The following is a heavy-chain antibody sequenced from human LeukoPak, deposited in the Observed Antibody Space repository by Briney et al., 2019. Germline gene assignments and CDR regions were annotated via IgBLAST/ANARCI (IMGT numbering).Heavy chain of an antibody. V-gene: IGHV3-23*01. CDR2: ISGSGGST. J-gene: IGHJ4*02. D-gene: IGHD3-9*01. CDR3: AKEPKYYDILTGYFPLYYFDY. CDR1: GFTFSSYA. Sequence: GGSLRLSCAASGFTFSSYAMSWVRQAPGKGLEWVSGISGSGGSTYYADSVKGRFTISRDNPKNTLYLQMNSLRAEDTAVYYCAKEPKYYDILTGYFPLYYFDYWGQGTLVTASS.